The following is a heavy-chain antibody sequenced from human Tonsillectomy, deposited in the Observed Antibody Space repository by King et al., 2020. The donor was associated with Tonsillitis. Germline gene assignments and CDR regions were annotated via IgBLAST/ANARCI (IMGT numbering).Heavy chain of an antibody. CDR3: AKGGFLQWLGRAFDI. D-gene: IGHD3-3*01. V-gene: IGHV3-9*01. CDR2: FSWDSGSI. J-gene: IGHJ3*02. CDR1: GFTFDDYA. Sequence: VQLVESGGDLVQPGRSLRLSCAASGFTFDDYAMHWVRQAPGEGLEWGSGFSWDSGSIGYADSVTGRFTISRDNAKNSLSLLMNSLRAEETALYYCAKGGFLQWLGRAFDIWGQGTMVTVSS.